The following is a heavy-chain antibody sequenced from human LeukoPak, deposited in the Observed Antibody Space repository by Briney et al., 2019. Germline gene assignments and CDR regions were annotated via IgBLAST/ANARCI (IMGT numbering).Heavy chain of an antibody. Sequence: ASVKASCKASGYTFTSYDINWVRQATGQGLEWMGWMNPNSGNTGYAQKFQGRVTMTRNTSISTAYMELSSLRSEDTAVYYCARLGGDGYCSSTSCFGINWFDPWGQGTLVTVSS. V-gene: IGHV1-8*01. CDR3: ARLGGDGYCSSTSCFGINWFDP. CDR1: GYTFTSYD. CDR2: MNPNSGNT. D-gene: IGHD2-2*01. J-gene: IGHJ5*02.